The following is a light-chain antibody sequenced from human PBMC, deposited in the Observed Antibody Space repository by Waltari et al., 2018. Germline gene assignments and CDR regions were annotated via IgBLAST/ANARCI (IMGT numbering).Light chain of an antibody. V-gene: IGLV2-23*02. CDR1: NSDVGSYAR. J-gene: IGLJ3*02. CDR2: EVS. Sequence: QSALTQPASVSGSPGQSITIPCTGTNSDVGSYARVSWYQQHPGKAPKVMISEVSKRPSGVSNRFSGSKSGNTASLTISGLQAEDEADYYCCSYAGSSTFDWVFGGGTKLTVL. CDR3: CSYAGSSTFDWV.